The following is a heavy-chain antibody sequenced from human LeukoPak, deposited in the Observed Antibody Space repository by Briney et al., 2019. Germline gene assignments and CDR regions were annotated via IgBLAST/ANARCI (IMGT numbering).Heavy chain of an antibody. CDR3: AGGRTIAAAGTD. CDR2: MNPNSGNT. J-gene: IGHJ4*02. D-gene: IGHD6-13*01. CDR1: GYTFTSYD. V-gene: IGHV1-8*01. Sequence: EASVKVSCKASGYTFTSYDINWVRQATGQGLEWMGWMNPNSGNTGYAQKFQGRVTMTRNTSISTAYMELSSLRSEDTAVYYCAGGRTIAAAGTDWGQGTLVTVSS.